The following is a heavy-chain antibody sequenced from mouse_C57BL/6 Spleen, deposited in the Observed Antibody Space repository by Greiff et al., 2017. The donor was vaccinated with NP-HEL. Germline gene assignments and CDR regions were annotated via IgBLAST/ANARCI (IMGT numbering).Heavy chain of an antibody. V-gene: IGHV1-66*01. D-gene: IGHD2-4*01. CDR3: AREDYDEGDYFDY. CDR1: GYSFTSYY. Sequence: VQLQQSGPELVKPGASVKISCKASGYSFTSYYIHWVKQRPGQGLEWIGWIYPGSGNTKYNEKFKGKATLTADTSSSTAYMQLSSLTSEDSAVYYCAREDYDEGDYFDYWGQGTTLTVSS. CDR2: IYPGSGNT. J-gene: IGHJ2*01.